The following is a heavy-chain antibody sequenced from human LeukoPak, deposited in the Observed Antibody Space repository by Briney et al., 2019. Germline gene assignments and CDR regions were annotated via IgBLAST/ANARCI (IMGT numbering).Heavy chain of an antibody. CDR1: GFTFSSYA. D-gene: IGHD3-22*01. J-gene: IGHJ3*02. CDR2: ISGSGGST. CDR3: AKGVRYYDSSGYRAVGAFDI. Sequence: GGSLRLSCAASGFTFSSYAMSWVRRAPGKGLEWVSAISGSGGSTYYADSVKGRFTISRDNSKNTLYLQMNSLRAEDTAVYYCAKGVRYYDSSGYRAVGAFDIWGQGTMVTVSS. V-gene: IGHV3-23*01.